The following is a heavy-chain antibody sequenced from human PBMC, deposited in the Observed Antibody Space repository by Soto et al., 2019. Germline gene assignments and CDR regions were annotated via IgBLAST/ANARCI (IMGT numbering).Heavy chain of an antibody. V-gene: IGHV3-11*01. J-gene: IGHJ6*02. CDR1: GFSFSEHY. Sequence: QAQLVEFGGGLVKPGGSVRLSCAASGFSFSEHYMSWIRESPGKGFEWVSYTTPSGGDTFYTDSVKGRFTISRNNAMRSVELQMNSLTVEETAVYYCARGHYGLEVWGQGTTVTVSS. CDR3: ARGHYGLEV. CDR2: TTPSGGDT.